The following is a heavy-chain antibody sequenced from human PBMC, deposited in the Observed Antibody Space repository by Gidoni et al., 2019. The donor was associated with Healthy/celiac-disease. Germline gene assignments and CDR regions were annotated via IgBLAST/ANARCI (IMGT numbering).Heavy chain of an antibody. D-gene: IGHD1-26*01. CDR1: GFTFIEAC. V-gene: IGHV3-15*01. Sequence: EGRLVESGGDLVNPGGYLRLSCATSGFTFIEACKGWVRQAPGKGLEWVGRIKSKADGGATDYAAPVKGRFTISRDDSKNTLDLQMYSLRFEDTAVYYCTTDPYFSLWGQGTLVTVSS. CDR2: IKSKADGGAT. CDR3: TTDPYFSL. J-gene: IGHJ4*02.